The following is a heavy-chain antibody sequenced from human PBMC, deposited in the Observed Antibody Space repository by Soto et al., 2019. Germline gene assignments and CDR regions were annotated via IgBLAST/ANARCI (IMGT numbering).Heavy chain of an antibody. CDR3: AS. CDR1: GYTFSTYC. J-gene: IGHJ6*01. V-gene: IGHV3-74*01. CDR2: ISPDGSNR. Sequence: GRSLRLSCAASGYTFSTYCMNWVRQTPGKGLMWVSRISPDGSNRGYAYSVEGRFTVSRDNAKNTLYLPMHSLRAEDTATYYGASWG.